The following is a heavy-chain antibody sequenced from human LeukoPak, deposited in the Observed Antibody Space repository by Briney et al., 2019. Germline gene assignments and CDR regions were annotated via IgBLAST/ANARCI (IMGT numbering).Heavy chain of an antibody. J-gene: IGHJ4*02. CDR1: GFTFSDYY. Sequence: GGSLRLSCAASGFTFSDYYMSWIRQAPGKGLEWVSYISSSGSAIYYADSVKGRFTISRDNAKNSLYLQMSSLRVEDTAVYYCARDPRGITALVDYFDYWGQGTLVTVSS. D-gene: IGHD5-18*01. V-gene: IGHV3-11*01. CDR3: ARDPRGITALVDYFDY. CDR2: ISSSGSAI.